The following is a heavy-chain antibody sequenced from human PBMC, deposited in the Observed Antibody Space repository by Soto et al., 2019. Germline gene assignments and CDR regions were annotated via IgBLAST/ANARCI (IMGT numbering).Heavy chain of an antibody. V-gene: IGHV4-31*03. Sequence: PSETLSLTCTVSGSSISSGGYYWSWIRQHPGKGLEWIGYIYYSGSTYYNPPLKSRVTISVDTSKNQFSLKLSSVTAADTAVYYCAREGSGSCYESETQGGWFVPWCQGTLVTVSS. CDR3: AREGSGSCYESETQGGWFVP. CDR1: GSSISSGGYY. CDR2: IYYSGST. J-gene: IGHJ5*02. D-gene: IGHD2-15*01.